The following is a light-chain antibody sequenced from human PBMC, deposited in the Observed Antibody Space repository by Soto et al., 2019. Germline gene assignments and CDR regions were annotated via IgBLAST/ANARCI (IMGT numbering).Light chain of an antibody. V-gene: IGKV1-6*01. CDR1: QGIRNE. CDR2: AAS. CDR3: LQDYNYPRT. J-gene: IGKJ1*01. Sequence: ASRMIQSPSSVSASVGDRVTITCRASQGIRNELAWYQQIPGKAPKLLIYAASYSLRGVPSRFRGAGSGTDFSLTISSLQPEDFATYYCLQDYNYPRTFGQGTKVEIK.